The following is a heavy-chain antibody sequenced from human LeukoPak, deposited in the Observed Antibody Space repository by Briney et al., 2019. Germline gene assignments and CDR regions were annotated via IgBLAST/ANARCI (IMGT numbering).Heavy chain of an antibody. Sequence: ASVKVSCKASGYTFTGYYMHWVRQAPGHGLEWMGWINPNSGGTNYAQKFQGRVTMTRDTSISTAYMELSRLRSDDTAVYYCARDAEYCSGGSCSVYWGQGTLVTVSS. D-gene: IGHD2-15*01. CDR2: INPNSGGT. CDR3: ARDAEYCSGGSCSVY. J-gene: IGHJ4*02. CDR1: GYTFTGYY. V-gene: IGHV1-2*02.